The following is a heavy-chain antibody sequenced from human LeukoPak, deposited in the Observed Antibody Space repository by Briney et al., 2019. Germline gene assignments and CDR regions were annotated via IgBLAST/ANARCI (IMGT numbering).Heavy chain of an antibody. CDR1: GFTFSSYA. V-gene: IGHV3-23*01. Sequence: GRSLRLSCAASGFTFSSYAMSWVRQAPGKWLEWDSTVCGSGGMTYYADSVKGRFTISRDKSKNTLYLQMNSRRAEDTAVYYCAKSMGELSSWGQGTLVTVSS. D-gene: IGHD3-16*02. J-gene: IGHJ5*02. CDR2: VCGSGGMT. CDR3: AKSMGELSS.